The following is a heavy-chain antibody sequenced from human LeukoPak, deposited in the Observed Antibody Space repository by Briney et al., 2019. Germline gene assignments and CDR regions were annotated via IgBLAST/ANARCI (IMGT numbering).Heavy chain of an antibody. CDR2: ISYDGKDK. Sequence: GGSLRLSCAASGVTFSSYVMHWVRQAPGKGGEWVAGISYDGKDKYYADFVKGRFTFSRDNSKNTLYLQMNSLNAEDTAVYFCARGVLARGLAVAGGFGHWGQGTVIPVSS. CDR1: GVTFSSYV. CDR3: ARGVLARGLAVAGGFGH. D-gene: IGHD6-19*01. J-gene: IGHJ4*02. V-gene: IGHV3-30*04.